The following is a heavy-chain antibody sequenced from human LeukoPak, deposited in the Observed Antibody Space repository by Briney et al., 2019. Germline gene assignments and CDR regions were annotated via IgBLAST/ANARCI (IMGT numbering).Heavy chain of an antibody. CDR2: IIPIFGTA. Sequence: SVKVSCKASGGTFSSYAISWVRQAPGQGLEWMGGIIPIFGTANYAQKFQGRVTITTDESTSTAYMELSSLRSEDTAVYYCATNYYDSSGYYYGFDYWGQGTLVTVSS. CDR1: GGTFSSYA. V-gene: IGHV1-69*05. J-gene: IGHJ4*02. CDR3: ATNYYDSSGYYYGFDY. D-gene: IGHD3-22*01.